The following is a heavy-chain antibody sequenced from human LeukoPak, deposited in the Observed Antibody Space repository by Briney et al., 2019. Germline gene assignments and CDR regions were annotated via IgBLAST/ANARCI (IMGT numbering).Heavy chain of an antibody. V-gene: IGHV4-59*12. CDR3: ARRGSSSSFYYYYYMDV. D-gene: IGHD6-6*01. CDR2: IYYSGST. CDR1: GGSISSYY. J-gene: IGHJ6*03. Sequence: SETLSLTCTVSGGSISSYYWSWIRQPPGKGLEWIGYIYYSGSTNYNPSLKSRVTISVDPSKNQFSLKLSSVTAADTAVYCARRGSSSSFYYYYYMDVWGKGTTVTVSS.